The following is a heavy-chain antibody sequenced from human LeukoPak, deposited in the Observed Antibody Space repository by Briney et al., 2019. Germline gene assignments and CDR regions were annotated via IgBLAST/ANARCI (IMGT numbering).Heavy chain of an antibody. Sequence: ASVKVSCKASGYTFTSYGISWVRQAPEQGLEWMGWISAYNGNTNYAQKLQGRVTMTTDTSTSTAYMELRSLRSDDTAVYYCARVDDILTGYYFGDYWGQGTLVTVSS. CDR2: ISAYNGNT. D-gene: IGHD3-9*01. CDR3: ARVDDILTGYYFGDY. V-gene: IGHV1-18*01. CDR1: GYTFTSYG. J-gene: IGHJ4*02.